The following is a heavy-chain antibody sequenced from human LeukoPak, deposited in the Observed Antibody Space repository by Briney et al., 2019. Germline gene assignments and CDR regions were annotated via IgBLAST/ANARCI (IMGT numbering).Heavy chain of an antibody. D-gene: IGHD3-22*01. CDR3: ARDKYYYDSRGYYPVYYYYCMEV. V-gene: IGHV3-53*01. CDR2: IYSGGST. J-gene: IGHJ6*03. CDR1: GFTVSSNY. Sequence: GGSLRLSCAASGFTVSSNYMSWVRQAPGKGLEWVSVIYSGGSTYYTDSVKGRFTISRDNSKNTLYLQMNSLRAEDTAVYYCARDKYYYDSRGYYPVYYYYCMEVWGKGTTVTVSS.